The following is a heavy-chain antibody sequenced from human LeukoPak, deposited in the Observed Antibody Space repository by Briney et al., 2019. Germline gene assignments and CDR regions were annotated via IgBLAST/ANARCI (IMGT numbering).Heavy chain of an antibody. CDR1: GYTFTGYY. D-gene: IGHD3-3*01. CDR3: ARAESGPYDFWSGYYYYYFDY. V-gene: IGHV1-2*02. CDR2: INPNSGGT. Sequence: ASVKVSCKASGYTFTGYYMHWVRQAPGQGLEWMGWINPNSGGTNYAQKFQGRVTMTRDTSISTAYMELSRLRSDDTAVYYCARAESGPYDFWSGYYYYYFDYWGQGTLVTVSS. J-gene: IGHJ4*02.